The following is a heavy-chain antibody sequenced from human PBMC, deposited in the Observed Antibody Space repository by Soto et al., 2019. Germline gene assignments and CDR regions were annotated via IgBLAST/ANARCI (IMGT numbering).Heavy chain of an antibody. Sequence: QMQLVQSGPEVKKPGTSVKVSCKASGFTFTSSAMQWVRQARGQRLEWIGWIVVGSGHTNYAQKFQERVTITRDMPTSTAYMELSSLRSEDTAVYYCAADSRDCSGGNCEDYWGQGTLVTVSS. D-gene: IGHD2-15*01. V-gene: IGHV1-58*02. CDR1: GFTFTSSA. CDR3: AADSRDCSGGNCEDY. CDR2: IVVGSGHT. J-gene: IGHJ4*02.